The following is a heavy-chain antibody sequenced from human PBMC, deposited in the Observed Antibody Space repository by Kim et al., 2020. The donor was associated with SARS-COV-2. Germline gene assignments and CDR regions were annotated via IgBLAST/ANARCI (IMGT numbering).Heavy chain of an antibody. D-gene: IGHD3-16*02. Sequence: SVKVSCKASGGTFSSYAISWVRQAPGQGLEWMGRIIPILGIANYAQKFQGRVTITADKSTSTAYMELSSLRSEDTAVYYCAREEKERQYRNWFDPWGQGTLVTVSS. CDR1: GGTFSSYA. J-gene: IGHJ5*02. V-gene: IGHV1-69*04. CDR2: IIPILGIA. CDR3: AREEKERQYRNWFDP.